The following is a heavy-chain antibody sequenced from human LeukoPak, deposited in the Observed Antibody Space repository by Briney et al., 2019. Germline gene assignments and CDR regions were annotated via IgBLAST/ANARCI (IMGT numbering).Heavy chain of an antibody. CDR2: ISYDGSNK. V-gene: IGHV3-30-3*01. Sequence: PGGSLRLSCAASGFTVSSNYMSWVRQAPGKGLEWVAVISYDGSNKHYADSVKGRFTISRDNSKNTLYLQMNSLRAEDTAVYYCARDPGDDYYYYYMDVWGKGTTVTVSS. J-gene: IGHJ6*03. CDR3: ARDPGDDYYYYYMDV. CDR1: GFTVSSNY. D-gene: IGHD3-16*01.